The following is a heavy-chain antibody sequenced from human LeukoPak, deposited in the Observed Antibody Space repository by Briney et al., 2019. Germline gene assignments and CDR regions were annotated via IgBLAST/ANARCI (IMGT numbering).Heavy chain of an antibody. J-gene: IGHJ4*02. CDR2: ISSSSSYI. D-gene: IGHD3-22*01. Sequence: GGSLRLSCAASGFTFSSYSMNWVRQAPGKGLEWVSSISSSSSYIYYADSVKGRFTISRENAKNTLYLEMNSLRAEDTAVYYCVRAHYDSSAYPFFYYWGQGTLVTVPS. CDR1: GFTFSSYS. V-gene: IGHV3-21*01. CDR3: VRAHYDSSAYPFFYY.